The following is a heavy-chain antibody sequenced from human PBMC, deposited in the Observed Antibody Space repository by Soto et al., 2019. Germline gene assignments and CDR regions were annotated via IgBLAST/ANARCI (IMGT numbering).Heavy chain of an antibody. CDR2: IYHSGRT. CDR3: ARVGGDYTFQH. V-gene: IGHV4-30-2*01. D-gene: IGHD4-17*01. CDR1: GGSISIGGYS. Sequence: QLQLQESGSGLVKPSQTLSLTFAVSGGSISIGGYSWSWIRQPPVKGLDWSGDIYHSGRTYYNSSTQRRITISVDRSKIQFSQKLRSVTAADTAVDYCARVGGDYTFQHCGQVTLVTVSS. J-gene: IGHJ1*01.